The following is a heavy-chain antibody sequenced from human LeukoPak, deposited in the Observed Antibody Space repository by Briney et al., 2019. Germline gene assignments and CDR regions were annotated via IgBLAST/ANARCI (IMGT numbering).Heavy chain of an antibody. J-gene: IGHJ5*02. V-gene: IGHV1-2*02. D-gene: IGHD2-21*01. Sequence: EASVKVSCTASGYTFTGYYMHWVRQAPGQGLEWMGWINPNSGGTNYAQKFQGRVTMTRDTSISTAYMELSRLRSDDTAVYYCARVPDDPYYPQTKNWFDPWGQGTLVTVSS. CDR3: ARVPDDPYYPQTKNWFDP. CDR2: INPNSGGT. CDR1: GYTFTGYY.